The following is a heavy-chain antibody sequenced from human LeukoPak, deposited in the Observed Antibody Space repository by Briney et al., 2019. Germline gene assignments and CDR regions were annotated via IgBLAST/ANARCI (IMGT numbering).Heavy chain of an antibody. J-gene: IGHJ4*02. D-gene: IGHD5-18*01. CDR2: ISYDGSNK. Sequence: PGGSLRLSCAASGFTFSSYGMHWVRQAPGKGLEWVAVISYDGSNKYYADSVKGRFTISRDNSKNTLYLQMNSLRAEDTAVYYCAKFALTNVDTAMVGDFDYWGQGTLVTVSS. CDR3: AKFALTNVDTAMVGDFDY. CDR1: GFTFSSYG. V-gene: IGHV3-30*18.